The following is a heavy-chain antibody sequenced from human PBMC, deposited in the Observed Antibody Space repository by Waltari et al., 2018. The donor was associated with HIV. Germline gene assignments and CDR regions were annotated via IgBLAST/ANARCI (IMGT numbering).Heavy chain of an antibody. D-gene: IGHD2-2*03. Sequence: QVKLVQSGAEVKKPGASVKVSCKTSGYIFSGHYIHWVRQVPGQGLEWMGCINPNNGDTNFAQNYRGRVSLTRDTSVSTAYMEVGNLRSDDTAVYYCARDSGYCDSSTCYTYYAMDVWGQGTTVTVSS. CDR3: ARDSGYCDSSTCYTYYAMDV. J-gene: IGHJ6*02. CDR2: INPNNGDT. V-gene: IGHV1-2*02. CDR1: GYIFSGHY.